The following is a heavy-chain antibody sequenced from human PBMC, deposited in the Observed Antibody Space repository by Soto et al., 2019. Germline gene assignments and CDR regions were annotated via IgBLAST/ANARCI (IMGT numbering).Heavy chain of an antibody. V-gene: IGHV3-30*18. J-gene: IGHJ6*02. Sequence: SLRLSCAASGFTFSSYGMHWVRQAPGKGLEWVAVISYDGSNKYYADSVKGRFTISRDNSKNTLYLQMNSLRAEDTAVYYCAKEAIRGYSYGYYYYYGMDVWGQGTTVTVSS. CDR3: AKEAIRGYSYGYYYYYGMDV. D-gene: IGHD5-18*01. CDR2: ISYDGSNK. CDR1: GFTFSSYG.